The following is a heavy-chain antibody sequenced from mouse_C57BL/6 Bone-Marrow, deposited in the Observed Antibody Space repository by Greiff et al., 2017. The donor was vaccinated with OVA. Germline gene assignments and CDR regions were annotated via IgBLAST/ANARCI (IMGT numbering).Heavy chain of an antibody. V-gene: IGHV1-69*01. CDR1: GYTFTSYW. CDR2: IDPSDSYT. CDR3: ARSGITTAYFDY. Sequence: QVQLKQPGAELVMPGASVKLSCKASGYTFTSYWMHWVKQRPGQGLEWIGEIDPSDSYTNYNQKFKGKSTLTVDKSSSTAYMQLSSLTSEDSAVYYCARSGITTAYFDYWGQGTTLTVSS. J-gene: IGHJ2*01. D-gene: IGHD1-2*01.